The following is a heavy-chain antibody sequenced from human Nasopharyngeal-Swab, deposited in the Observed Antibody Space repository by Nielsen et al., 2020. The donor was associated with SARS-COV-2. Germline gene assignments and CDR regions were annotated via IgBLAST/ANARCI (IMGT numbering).Heavy chain of an antibody. Sequence: WIRQPPGKGLEWIGSIYYSGSTYYNPSLKSRVTISVDTSKNQFSLKLSSVTAADTAVYHCARRPPGIGPRAFDIWGQGTMVTVSS. V-gene: IGHV4-39*01. CDR3: ARRPPGIGPRAFDI. J-gene: IGHJ3*02. D-gene: IGHD3-10*01. CDR2: IYYSGST.